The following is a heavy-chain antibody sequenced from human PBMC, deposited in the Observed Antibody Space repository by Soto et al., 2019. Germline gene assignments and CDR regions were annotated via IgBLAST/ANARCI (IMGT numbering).Heavy chain of an antibody. D-gene: IGHD2-15*01. CDR2: INAGNGNT. Sequence: QVQLVQSGAEVKKPGASVKVSCKASGYTFTSYAMHWVRQAPGQRLEWMGWINAGNGNTKYSQKFQGRVTITRDTSASTAYMELSSLRSEDTAVYYCAIDLPTLVARGDYWGQGTLVTVSS. CDR1: GYTFTSYA. CDR3: AIDLPTLVARGDY. V-gene: IGHV1-3*01. J-gene: IGHJ4*02.